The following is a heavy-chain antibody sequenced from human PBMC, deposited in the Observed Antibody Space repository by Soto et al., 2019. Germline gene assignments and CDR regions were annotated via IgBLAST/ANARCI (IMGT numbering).Heavy chain of an antibody. CDR2: IYISENT. CDR1: GGSISSDY. CDR3: ARGVGRSSWTSFDS. V-gene: IGHV4-4*07. D-gene: IGHD6-13*01. Sequence: KTSETLSLTCTVSGGSISSDYWSWIRQPAGKGLEWIGRIYISENTHYNPSLRSRVSMSLDTSKNQLSLNLSSVTAADTAVYYCARGVGRSSWTSFDSRGQGTLVTVSS. J-gene: IGHJ4*02.